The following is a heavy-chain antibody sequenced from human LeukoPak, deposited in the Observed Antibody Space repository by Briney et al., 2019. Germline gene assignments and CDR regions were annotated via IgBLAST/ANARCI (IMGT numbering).Heavy chain of an antibody. CDR1: GFTFSDYY. Sequence: GGSLRLSCAASGFTFSDYYMSWIRQPPGKGLEWVSYISSSGSTIYYVDSVKGRFTISRDNAKNSLYLQMNSLRAEDTAVYYCARDRDPLTILYDYWGQGTLVTVSS. V-gene: IGHV3-11*04. CDR2: ISSSGSTI. J-gene: IGHJ4*02. D-gene: IGHD3-9*01. CDR3: ARDRDPLTILYDY.